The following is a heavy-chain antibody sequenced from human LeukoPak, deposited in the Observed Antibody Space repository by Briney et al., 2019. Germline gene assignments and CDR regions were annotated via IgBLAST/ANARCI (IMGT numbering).Heavy chain of an antibody. Sequence: GGSLRLSCAASGFTFSSYAMRWVRQAPGKGLEWVSAISGSGGSTVYADSVKGRFTISRDNSKNTLYLQMNSLRAEDTAIYYCAKLTGYYVIDYWGQGTLVAVSS. CDR2: ISGSGGST. D-gene: IGHD3-22*01. J-gene: IGHJ4*02. CDR1: GFTFSSYA. V-gene: IGHV3-23*01. CDR3: AKLTGYYVIDY.